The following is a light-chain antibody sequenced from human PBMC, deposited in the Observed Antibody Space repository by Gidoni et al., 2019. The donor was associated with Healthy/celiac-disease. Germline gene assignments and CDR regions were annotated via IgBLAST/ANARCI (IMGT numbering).Light chain of an antibody. CDR3: SSYTSSSTLDRV. J-gene: IGLJ2*01. CDR1: SSDVGGYHY. CDR2: DVS. V-gene: IGLV2-14*01. Sequence: QSALTQPASVSGSPGQSITISCTGTSSDVGGYHYVSWYQQHPGKAPKLMIYDVSNRPSGVSNRFSGSKSGNTASLTISGLQAEDEADYYCSSYTSSSTLDRVFGGGTKLTVL.